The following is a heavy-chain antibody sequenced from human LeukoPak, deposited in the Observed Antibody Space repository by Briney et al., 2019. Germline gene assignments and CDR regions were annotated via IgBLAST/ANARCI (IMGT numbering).Heavy chain of an antibody. CDR2: INPNSGGT. CDR3: ARAHVVPADYYGMDV. J-gene: IGHJ6*02. Sequence: ASVKVSCKASGYTLTDYYMHWVRQAPGQGLEWMGRINPNSGGTNYAQKFQGRVTITADESTSTAYMELSSLRSEDTAVYYCARAHVVPADYYGMDVWGQGTTVTVSS. CDR1: GYTLTDYY. D-gene: IGHD2-2*01. V-gene: IGHV1-2*06.